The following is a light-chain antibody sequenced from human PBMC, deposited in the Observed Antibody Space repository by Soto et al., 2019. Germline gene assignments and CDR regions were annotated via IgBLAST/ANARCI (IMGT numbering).Light chain of an antibody. CDR2: AAS. CDR1: QSISSY. Sequence: DIQMTQSPSSLSASVGDRVTITCRASQSISSYLNWYQQKPGKAPNLLIYAASNLQSGVPSRFSGSGSGTDFTLTISSLQPEDFATYYCQQSYSTPLTFGPGTKVDIK. V-gene: IGKV1-39*01. J-gene: IGKJ3*01. CDR3: QQSYSTPLT.